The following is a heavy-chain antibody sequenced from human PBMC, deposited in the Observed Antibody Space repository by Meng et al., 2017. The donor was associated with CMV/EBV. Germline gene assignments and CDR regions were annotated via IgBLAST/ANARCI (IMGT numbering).Heavy chain of an antibody. CDR3: AKASMDYSNYARYFDY. D-gene: IGHD4-11*01. Sequence: GGSLRLSCAASGFTFSSYGMHWVRQAPGKGLEWVAFIRYDGSNKYYADSVKGRFTTSRDNSKNTLYLQMNSLRAEDTAVYYCAKASMDYSNYARYFDYWGQGTLVTVSS. J-gene: IGHJ4*02. CDR2: IRYDGSNK. V-gene: IGHV3-30*02. CDR1: GFTFSSYG.